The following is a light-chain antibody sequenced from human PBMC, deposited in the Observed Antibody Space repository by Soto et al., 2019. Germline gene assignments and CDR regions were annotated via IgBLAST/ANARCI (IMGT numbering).Light chain of an antibody. CDR2: EVS. Sequence: QSALTQPPSASGSPGQSITISCTGTSSDVGAYNYVSWYQQHPGKAPKLMIHEVSKRPSGVPDRFSASKSGNTASLTVSGLQAEDEADHYCSSHGRSNNSYVFGNGTKLTV. CDR3: SSHGRSNNSYV. V-gene: IGLV2-8*01. CDR1: SSDVGAYNY. J-gene: IGLJ1*01.